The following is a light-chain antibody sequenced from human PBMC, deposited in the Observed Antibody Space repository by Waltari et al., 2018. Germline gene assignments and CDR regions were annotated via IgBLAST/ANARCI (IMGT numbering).Light chain of an antibody. V-gene: IGKV4-1*01. CDR1: HSVLYSSNNKNY. J-gene: IGKJ1*01. CDR3: QQYYSSPRT. Sequence: DIVMTLSPDSLSVALGELSTINCKSRHSVLYSSNNKNYLAWFQQKLGQPPRLLIYWASTRESGVPDRFSGSGSGTDFTRTVSSLQAEDVAVYYCQQYYSSPRTFGQGTKVEIK. CDR2: WAS.